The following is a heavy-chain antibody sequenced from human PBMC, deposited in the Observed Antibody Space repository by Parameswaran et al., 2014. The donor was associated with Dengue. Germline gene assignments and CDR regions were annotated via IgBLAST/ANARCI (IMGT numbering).Heavy chain of an antibody. D-gene: IGHD3-22*01. CDR1: GFTFSSYS. V-gene: IGHV3-48*01. CDR2: ISSSSSTI. J-gene: IGHJ6*04. Sequence: GSLRLSCAASGFTFSSYSMNWVRQAPGKGLEWVSYISSSSSTIYYADSVKGRFTISRDNAKNSLYLQMNSLRAEDTAVYYCAGDSSGYLSYYYGMDVWAKDHGHRLL. CDR3: AGDSSGYLSYYYGMDV.